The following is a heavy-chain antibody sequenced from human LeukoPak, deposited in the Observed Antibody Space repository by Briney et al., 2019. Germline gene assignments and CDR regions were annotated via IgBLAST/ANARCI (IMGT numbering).Heavy chain of an antibody. D-gene: IGHD2-21*01. J-gene: IGHJ4*02. CDR1: GFTFSHYS. CDR3: ARTAAVIAANDY. Sequence: GGSLRLSCAASGFTFSHYSMNWVRQVPGKGLEFVAYINTPGTTTYYADSVKGRFAISRDNAKNSLYLGMKSLRDEDTAIYHCARTAAVIAANDYWGQGTLVTVSS. CDR2: INTPGTTT. V-gene: IGHV3-48*02.